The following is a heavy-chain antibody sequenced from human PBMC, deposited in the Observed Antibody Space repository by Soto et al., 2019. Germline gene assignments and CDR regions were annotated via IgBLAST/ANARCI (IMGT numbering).Heavy chain of an antibody. V-gene: IGHV1-69*04. D-gene: IGHD2-2*01. J-gene: IGHJ6*02. CDR2: FIPMLGIA. CDR3: VRDRCSSTSCYDDYYYYGMDV. Sequence: SVKVSCKASGDSFSRSTFSWVRQAPGQGLEWMGRFIPMLGIANYAQTFQGRVTITADKSTSTAYMDLSRLRSDDTAVYYCVRDRCSSTSCYDDYYYYGMDVWGQGTTVTVSS. CDR1: GDSFSRST.